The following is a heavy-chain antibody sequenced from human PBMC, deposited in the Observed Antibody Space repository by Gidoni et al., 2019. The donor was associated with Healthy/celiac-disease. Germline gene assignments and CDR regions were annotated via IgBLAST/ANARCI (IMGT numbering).Heavy chain of an antibody. D-gene: IGHD6-19*01. J-gene: IGHJ3*02. Sequence: QVQLVESGGGVVQPGRSLRLSCAASGFTFSSYGMHWVRQAPGKGLEWVAVISYDGSNKYYADSVKGRFTISRDNSKNTLYLQMNSLRAEDTAVYYCAKDQWVEWLVQNAFDIWGQGTMVTVSS. CDR1: GFTFSSYG. CDR3: AKDQWVEWLVQNAFDI. CDR2: ISYDGSNK. V-gene: IGHV3-30*18.